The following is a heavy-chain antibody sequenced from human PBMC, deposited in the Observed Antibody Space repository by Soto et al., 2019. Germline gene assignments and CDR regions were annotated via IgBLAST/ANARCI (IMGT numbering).Heavy chain of an antibody. J-gene: IGHJ4*02. D-gene: IGHD2-15*01. CDR3: EGSMSSYWETPFPY. CDR1: GGTFSSYA. V-gene: IGHV1-69*13. Sequence: SVKVSCKASGGTFSSYAISWVRQAPGQGLEWMGGIIPIFGTANYAQKFQGRVTITADESTSTAYMELSSLRSEDTAVYEWEGSMSSYWETPFPYWGQAPLVTVPA. CDR2: IIPIFGTA.